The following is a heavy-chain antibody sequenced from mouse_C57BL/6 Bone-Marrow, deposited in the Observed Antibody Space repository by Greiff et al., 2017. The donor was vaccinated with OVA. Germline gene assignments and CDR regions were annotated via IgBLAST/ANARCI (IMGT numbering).Heavy chain of an antibody. CDR2: IDPYDSYT. J-gene: IGHJ2*01. Sequence: VQLQQPGAELVMPGASVKLSCKASGYTFTSYWMHWVKQRPGQGLEWIGEIDPYDSYTNYNQKFKGKSTLTVDKSSSTAYMQLSSLTSEDSAVYYCARGVWSLLREFDYWGQGTTLTVSS. CDR3: ARGVWSLLREFDY. D-gene: IGHD2-10*02. V-gene: IGHV1-69*01. CDR1: GYTFTSYW.